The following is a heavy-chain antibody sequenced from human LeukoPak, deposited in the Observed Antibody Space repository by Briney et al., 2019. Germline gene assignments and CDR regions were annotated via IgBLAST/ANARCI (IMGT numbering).Heavy chain of an antibody. J-gene: IGHJ4*02. Sequence: SETLSLTCAVYGGSFSDYYWSWIRQPPGKGLEWIGEINHSGSTNYNPSLKSRVTISVDTSKNQFSLKLSSVTAADTAVYYCARKSRTSITMIVVGTLDSWGQGTLVTVSS. V-gene: IGHV4-34*01. D-gene: IGHD3-22*01. CDR3: ARKSRTSITMIVVGTLDS. CDR1: GGSFSDYY. CDR2: INHSGST.